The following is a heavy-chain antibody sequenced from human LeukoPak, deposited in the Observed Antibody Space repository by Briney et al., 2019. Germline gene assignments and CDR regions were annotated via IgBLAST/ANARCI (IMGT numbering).Heavy chain of an antibody. CDR3: ARDLGATIRGFDI. CDR1: GYTFTGYY. V-gene: IGHV1-2*06. Sequence: ASVKVSCKASGYTFTGYYMHWVRQAPGQGLEWIGRINPNSGGTNYAQEFQGRVTMTRDTSISTAYMELSRLRSDDTAVYYCARDLGATIRGFDIWGQGTMVTVSS. J-gene: IGHJ3*02. D-gene: IGHD1-26*01. CDR2: INPNSGGT.